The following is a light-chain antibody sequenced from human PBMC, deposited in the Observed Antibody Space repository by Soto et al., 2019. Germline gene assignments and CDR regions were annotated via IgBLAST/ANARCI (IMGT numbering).Light chain of an antibody. V-gene: IGKV1-5*03. CDR1: QIINTW. CDR3: LQYKTLSGT. J-gene: IGKJ3*01. CDR2: RAS. Sequence: DIQMTQSPSTLSASVGDRVTITCRASQIINTWLAWYQQKPGKAPKLLIYRASNLVSGVPSRFSGSGSGTAFTLTINSLHPDDYAIYYRLQYKTLSGTFGPGTKVD.